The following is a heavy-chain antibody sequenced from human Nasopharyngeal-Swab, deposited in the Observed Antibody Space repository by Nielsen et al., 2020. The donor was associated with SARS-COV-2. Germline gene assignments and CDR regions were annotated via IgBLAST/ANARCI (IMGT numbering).Heavy chain of an antibody. J-gene: IGHJ6*02. CDR1: GFTFSGSA. V-gene: IGHV3-73*01. CDR3: TSLRVVTLEGMDV. CDR2: IRSKANSYAT. D-gene: IGHD2-21*02. Sequence: GESLKISCAASGFTFSGSAMHWVRQASGKGLEWVGRIRSKANSYATAYAASVKGRFTISRDDSKNTAYLQMNSLKTEDTAVYYRTSLRVVTLEGMDVWGQGTTVTVSS.